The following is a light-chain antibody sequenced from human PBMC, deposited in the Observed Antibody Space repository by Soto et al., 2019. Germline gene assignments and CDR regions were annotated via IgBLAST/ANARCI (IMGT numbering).Light chain of an antibody. CDR2: GAS. Sequence: EIVLTQSPGTLSLSPGERATLSCRASQSVSSSYLAWYQQKPGQAPRLLIYGASNRATGIPDRFSVSASGTDFTLTISRLEPEDFAVYYCQHYGSSPWTFGQGTKVEIK. V-gene: IGKV3-20*01. CDR3: QHYGSSPWT. CDR1: QSVSSSY. J-gene: IGKJ1*01.